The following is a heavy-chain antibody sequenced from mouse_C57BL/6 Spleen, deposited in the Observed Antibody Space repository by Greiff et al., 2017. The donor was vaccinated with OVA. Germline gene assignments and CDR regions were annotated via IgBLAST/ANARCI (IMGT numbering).Heavy chain of an antibody. V-gene: IGHV2-6*02. CDR3: ARHEAQATFPYAKDY. CDR1: GFSLTSYG. CDR2: IWSDGST. D-gene: IGHD3-2*02. Sequence: QVQLKESGPGLVAPSQSLSITCTVSGFSLTSYGVHWVRQPPGKGLEWLVVIWSDGSTTSTPALEYRQSSSKDNTKSQVFKKMNSLQTDDTAMYYCARHEAQATFPYAKDYWGQGTSVTVSS. J-gene: IGHJ4*01.